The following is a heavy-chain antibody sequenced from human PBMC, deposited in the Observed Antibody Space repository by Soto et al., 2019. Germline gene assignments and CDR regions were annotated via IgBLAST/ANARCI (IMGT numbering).Heavy chain of an antibody. CDR1: GFTFSSYA. Sequence: PGGSLRLSCAASGFTFSSYAMHWVRQAPGKGLEWVAVISHDGSNKYYADSVKGRFTISRDNSKNTLYLQMNSLRAEDTAVYYCASIYDYVWGSYRPYYYYGMDVWGQGTTVTVSS. V-gene: IGHV3-30-3*01. CDR3: ASIYDYVWGSYRPYYYYGMDV. CDR2: ISHDGSNK. J-gene: IGHJ6*02. D-gene: IGHD3-16*02.